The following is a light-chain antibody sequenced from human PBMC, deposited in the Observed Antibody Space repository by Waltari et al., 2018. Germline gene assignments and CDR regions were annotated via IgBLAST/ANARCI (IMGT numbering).Light chain of an antibody. CDR1: QSVTSIT. CDR3: QQYDGEVVT. Sequence: EIVLTQSPGTLSLSPGERATLSCRASQSVTSITLTWYQKKVGQAPRLLIYGTCSMATGIPDRFSGSGSGTEFTLTISRLEPEYFAFYYCQQYDGEVVTFGGGTKVEI. V-gene: IGKV3-20*01. J-gene: IGKJ4*01. CDR2: GTC.